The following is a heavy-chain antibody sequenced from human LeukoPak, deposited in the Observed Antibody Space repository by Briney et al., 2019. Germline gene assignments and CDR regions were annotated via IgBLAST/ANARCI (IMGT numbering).Heavy chain of an antibody. V-gene: IGHV1-18*01. CDR2: INAYNGKT. CDR1: GFTFTSNG. J-gene: IGHJ4*02. CDR3: ARDSHDYCDY. Sequence: ASVKVSCETSGFTFTSNGISWVRQAPGQGLEWMGWINAYNGKTNYPQKFQDRVTMTTDTSTSTAYLELRNLRSDDTAVYYCARDSHDYCDYWGQGTLVTVSS.